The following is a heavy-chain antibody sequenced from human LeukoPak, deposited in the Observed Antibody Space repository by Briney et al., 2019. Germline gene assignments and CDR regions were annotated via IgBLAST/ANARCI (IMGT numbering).Heavy chain of an antibody. J-gene: IGHJ4*02. CDR3: ATDGGNHNFDY. Sequence: ASVKVSCKASGFTFTDYYLHWVRQAPGQGLEWMGRIILNGGATSYAQKFQGRVTLTRDTSISTAYMELIRQTSDDTAVYYCATDGGNHNFDYWGQGTLVTLSS. V-gene: IGHV1-2*06. CDR1: GFTFTDYY. CDR2: IILNGGAT. D-gene: IGHD1-14*01.